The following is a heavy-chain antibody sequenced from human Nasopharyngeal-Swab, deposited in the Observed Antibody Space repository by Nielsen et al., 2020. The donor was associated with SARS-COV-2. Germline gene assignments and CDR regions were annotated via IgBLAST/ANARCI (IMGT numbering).Heavy chain of an antibody. CDR2: ITHSGGT. D-gene: IGHD3-10*01. V-gene: IGHV4-34*01. CDR1: GGSFNNYY. CDR3: ARVLVSLTGDLDS. J-gene: IGHJ4*02. Sequence: SETLSLTCAVYGGSFNNYYWNWIRLAPGKGLEWIGEITHSGGTNYNPSLKSRVTMSVDPSKNQFSLKLSSVTAADTAVYYCARVLVSLTGDLDSWGQGTPVTVSS.